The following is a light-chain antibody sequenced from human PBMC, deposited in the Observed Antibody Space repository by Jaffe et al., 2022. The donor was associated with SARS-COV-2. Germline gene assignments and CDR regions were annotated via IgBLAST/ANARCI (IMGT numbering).Light chain of an antibody. CDR2: GNN. CDR1: SSNIGSNT. Sequence: QSVLTQPPSASGTPGQRVTISCSGSSSNIGSNTVNWYQHLPGMTPRLLIYGNNLRPSGVPDRFSGSKSGTSASLAISGLQSEDETDYYCAAWDDSLKGFVFGTGTKVTVL. V-gene: IGLV1-44*01. J-gene: IGLJ1*01. CDR3: AAWDDSLKGFV.